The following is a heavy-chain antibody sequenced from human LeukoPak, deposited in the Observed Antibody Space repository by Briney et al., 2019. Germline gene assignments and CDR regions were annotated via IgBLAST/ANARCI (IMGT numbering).Heavy chain of an antibody. CDR1: GGSFSGYY. CDR2: INHSGST. D-gene: IGHD3-3*01. CDR3: AGEDFWSGYPYYYYYYMDV. V-gene: IGHV4-34*01. Sequence: SSETLSLTCAVYGGSFSGYYWSWIRQPPGKGLEWIGEINHSGSTNYNPSLKSRVTISVDTSKNQFSLKLSSVTAADTAVYYCAGEDFWSGYPYYYYYYMDVWGKGTTVTVSS. J-gene: IGHJ6*03.